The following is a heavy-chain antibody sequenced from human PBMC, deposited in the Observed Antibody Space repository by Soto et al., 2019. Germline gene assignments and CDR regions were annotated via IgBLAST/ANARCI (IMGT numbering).Heavy chain of an antibody. D-gene: IGHD3-10*01. Sequence: QVQLVQSGAEVKKPGSSVKVSCKASGGTFSSYAISWVRQAPGQGLEWMGGIIPLFGTANYAQKFQGRVTITADESTSTAYRELSSLRSEDTAVYYCARAWRGGSGSYYLRTYYYYGMDVWGQGTTVTVSS. CDR3: ARAWRGGSGSYYLRTYYYYGMDV. CDR2: IIPLFGTA. J-gene: IGHJ6*02. V-gene: IGHV1-69*01. CDR1: GGTFSSYA.